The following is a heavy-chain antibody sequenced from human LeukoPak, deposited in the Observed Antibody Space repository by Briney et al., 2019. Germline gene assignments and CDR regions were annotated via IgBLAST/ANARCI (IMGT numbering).Heavy chain of an antibody. J-gene: IGHJ3*02. D-gene: IGHD5-18*01. Sequence: SETLSLTCAVYGGSFSGYYWNWIRQPPGKGLEWIGSIYYSGSTYYNPSLKSRVTISVDTSKSQFSLKLSSVTAADTAVYYCARHKDTAMVNDAFDIWGQGTMVTVSS. CDR3: ARHKDTAMVNDAFDI. CDR1: GGSFSGYY. CDR2: IYYSGST. V-gene: IGHV4-34*01.